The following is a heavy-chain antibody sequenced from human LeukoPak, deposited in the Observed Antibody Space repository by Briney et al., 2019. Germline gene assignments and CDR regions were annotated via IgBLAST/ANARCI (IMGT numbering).Heavy chain of an antibody. CDR3: ARERSSYDAFDI. CDR1: GFTFSSYW. CDR2: INSDGSST. Sequence: SGGSLRLSCAASGFTFSSYWMHWVRQAPGKGLVWVSRINSDGSSTSYADSVKGRLTISRDNAKNTLYLQMNSLRAEDTAVYYCARERSSYDAFDIWGQGTMVTVSS. D-gene: IGHD6-13*01. J-gene: IGHJ3*02. V-gene: IGHV3-74*01.